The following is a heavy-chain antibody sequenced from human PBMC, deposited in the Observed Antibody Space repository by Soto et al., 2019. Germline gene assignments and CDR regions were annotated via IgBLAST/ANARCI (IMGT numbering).Heavy chain of an antibody. Sequence: EVQLLGSGGGLVQPGGSLRLSCAASGLTFSTYAMSWLRQAPGKGLEWVSSISGNGANTYYTDSVKGRFIISRDNSKNTLFLQMNSLSAEDTALYYCAKDRPNYYGSGGGYYKAGGDYWGQGTLVTVSS. V-gene: IGHV3-23*01. CDR3: AKDRPNYYGSGGGYYKAGGDY. D-gene: IGHD3-10*01. CDR2: ISGNGANT. J-gene: IGHJ4*02. CDR1: GLTFSTYA.